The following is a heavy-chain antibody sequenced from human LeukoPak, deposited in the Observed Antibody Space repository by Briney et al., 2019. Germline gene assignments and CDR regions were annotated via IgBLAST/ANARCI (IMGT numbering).Heavy chain of an antibody. CDR2: ISYDGSNK. CDR3: ATRREYSSGWYTGRYYYYMDV. Sequence: GRSLRLSCAASGFTFSSYGMRWVRQAPGKGLEWVAVISYDGSNKYYADSVKGRFTISRDNSKNTLYLQMNSLRAEDTAVYYCATRREYSSGWYTGRYYYYMDVWGKGTTVTVSS. CDR1: GFTFSSYG. V-gene: IGHV3-30*03. J-gene: IGHJ6*03. D-gene: IGHD6-19*01.